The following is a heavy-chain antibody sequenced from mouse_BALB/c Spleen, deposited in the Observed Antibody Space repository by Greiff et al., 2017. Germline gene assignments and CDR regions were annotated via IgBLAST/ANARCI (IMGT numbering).Heavy chain of an antibody. J-gene: IGHJ2*01. V-gene: IGHV5-9-4*01. CDR1: GFTFSSYA. CDR2: ISSGGSYT. Sequence: EVQLVESGGGLVKPGGSLKLSCAASGFTFSSYAMSWVRQSPEKRLEWVAEISSGGSYTYYPDTVTGRFTISRDNAKNTLYLEMSSLRSEDTAMYYCARRGITTVVSYYFDYWGQGTTLTVSS. CDR3: ARRGITTVVSYYFDY. D-gene: IGHD1-1*01.